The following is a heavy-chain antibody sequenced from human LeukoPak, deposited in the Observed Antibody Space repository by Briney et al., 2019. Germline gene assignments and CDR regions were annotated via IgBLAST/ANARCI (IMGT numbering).Heavy chain of an antibody. CDR1: GYTFTSYA. J-gene: IGHJ3*02. D-gene: IGHD3-10*01. CDR2: INTNTGNP. CDR3: ARPRRAWLNDAFDI. V-gene: IGHV7-4-1*02. Sequence: VASVKVSFKASGYTFTSYAMNWVRQAPGQGLEWMGWINTNTGNPTYAQGFTGRFVFSLDTSVSTAYLQISSLKAEDTAVYYCARPRRAWLNDAFDIWGQGTMVTVSS.